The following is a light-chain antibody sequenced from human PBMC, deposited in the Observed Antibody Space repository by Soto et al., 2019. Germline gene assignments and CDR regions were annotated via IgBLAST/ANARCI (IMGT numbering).Light chain of an antibody. Sequence: QPVLTQPRSVSGSPGQSVTISCTGTSSDVGGYNFVSWYQHHPGKAPKPMIYDVSKPPSGVPDRFSGSKSGSTASLTISGLQAEDEADYYCCSYAGSYTLVFGGGTQLTVL. V-gene: IGLV2-11*01. CDR1: SSDVGGYNF. CDR2: DVS. J-gene: IGLJ3*02. CDR3: CSYAGSYTLV.